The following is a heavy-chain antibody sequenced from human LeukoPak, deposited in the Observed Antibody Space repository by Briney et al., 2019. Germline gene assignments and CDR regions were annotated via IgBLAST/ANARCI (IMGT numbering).Heavy chain of an antibody. CDR3: ARLEQQLVFDY. D-gene: IGHD6-13*01. Sequence: TSETLSLTCTVSGGSFSSSSYYWGWIRQPPGKGLEWIGSIYYSGSTYYNPSLKSRVTISVDTSKNQFSLKLSSVTAADTAVYYCARLEQQLVFDYWGQGTLVTVSS. V-gene: IGHV4-39*01. CDR1: GGSFSSSSYY. CDR2: IYYSGST. J-gene: IGHJ4*02.